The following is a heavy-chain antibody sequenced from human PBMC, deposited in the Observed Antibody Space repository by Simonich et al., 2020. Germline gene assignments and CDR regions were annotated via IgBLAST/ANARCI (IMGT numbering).Heavy chain of an antibody. CDR1: GFTFSSYS. V-gene: IGHV3-21*01. CDR2: ISSSSSYI. CDR3: ARTQSSGGEGWFDP. J-gene: IGHJ5*02. D-gene: IGHD3-16*01. Sequence: EVQLVESGGGLVKPGGSLRLSCAASGFTFSSYSMNWVRQAPGKGLEWGSAISSSSSYIYYADAVKGRFTISRDNAKNSLYLQMNSLGAEDTAVYYCARTQSSGGEGWFDPWGQGTLVTVSS.